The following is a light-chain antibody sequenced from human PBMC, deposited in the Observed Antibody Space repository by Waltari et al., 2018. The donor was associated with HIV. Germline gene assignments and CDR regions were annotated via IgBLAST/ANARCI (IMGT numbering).Light chain of an antibody. CDR2: RNN. CDR1: SSNIGSKY. Sequence: PGQRVTISCSGSSSNIGSKYVYWYQQLPGTAPKLLIYRNNQRPSGVPDRFSGSKSGTSASLAISGLRSEDEADYYCAAWDDSLSVVYVFGTGTKVTVL. V-gene: IGLV1-47*01. J-gene: IGLJ1*01. CDR3: AAWDDSLSVVYV.